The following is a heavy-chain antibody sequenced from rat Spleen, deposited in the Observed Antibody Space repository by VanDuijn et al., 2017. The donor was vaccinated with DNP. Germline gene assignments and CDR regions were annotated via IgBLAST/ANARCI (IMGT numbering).Heavy chain of an antibody. V-gene: IGHV5S10*01. CDR3: AKDAFDY. CDR2: IIYDGSRT. J-gene: IGHJ2*01. CDR1: GFTFSDYN. Sequence: EVQLLESGGGLVQPGRSLKLSCAASGFTFSDYNMAWVRQAPKKGLEWVATIIYDGSRTYYRDSVKGRFTISRDSAKSTLYLQMEGLRSEDTVTYYCAKDAFDYWGQGVMVIVSS.